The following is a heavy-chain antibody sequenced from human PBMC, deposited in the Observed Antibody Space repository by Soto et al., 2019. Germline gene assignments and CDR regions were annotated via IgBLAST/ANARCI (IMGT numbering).Heavy chain of an antibody. J-gene: IGHJ4*02. CDR2: ISYIGVA. D-gene: IGHD2-21*01. V-gene: IGHV4-30-2*06. CDR1: GGSISTTGSS. CDR3: ARDLWRCGSRYVDY. Sequence: SETLSLTCAVSGGSISTTGSSWMWIRQSPGKGLVWLGYISYIGVAYYNPSLKSRGSMSLDRPKNQFSLRLHSVTAADTALYYCARDLWRCGSRYVDYWGQGALVTVSS.